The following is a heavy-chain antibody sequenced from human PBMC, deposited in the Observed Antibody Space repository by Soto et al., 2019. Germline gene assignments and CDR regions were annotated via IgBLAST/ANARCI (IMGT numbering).Heavy chain of an antibody. V-gene: IGHV4-59*01. Sequence: QVQLQESGPGLVKPWETLSLTCTVPGGSITSYYWSWVRQPPGKGLEWIGYIYNNGNINYNPSLKSRLTIALDKSKNQFSLRLSSVTAADTAVYYCATGRVYFGSEYWGQGTLVTVSS. J-gene: IGHJ4*02. CDR3: ATGRVYFGSEY. CDR2: IYNNGNI. CDR1: GGSITSYY. D-gene: IGHD3-10*01.